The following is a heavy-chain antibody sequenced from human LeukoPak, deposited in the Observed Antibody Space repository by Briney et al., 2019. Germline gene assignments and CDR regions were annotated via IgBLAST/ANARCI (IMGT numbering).Heavy chain of an antibody. Sequence: GGSLRLSCAASGFTFSDYTMNWVRQAPGKGLEWVSYIDLSGSTLYYVDSVKGRFTISRDNAKNSLYLQMNNLRAEDTGVYYCARDPPLFDPWGQGTLVAVSS. J-gene: IGHJ5*02. CDR1: GFTFSDYT. CDR2: IDLSGSTL. CDR3: ARDPPLFDP. V-gene: IGHV3-48*04.